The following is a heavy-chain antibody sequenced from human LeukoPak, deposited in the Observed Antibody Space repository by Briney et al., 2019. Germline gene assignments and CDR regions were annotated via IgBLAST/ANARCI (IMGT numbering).Heavy chain of an antibody. Sequence: GGSLRLSCAASGFTFSNYAMSWVRQAPGKGLEWVSAISGSGGSPYYADSVKGRFTISRDNSKNTLYLQMNSLRAEDTAVYYCAKNSGSYDLHYWGQGTLVTVSS. CDR2: ISGSGGSP. CDR1: GFTFSNYA. D-gene: IGHD1-26*01. V-gene: IGHV3-23*01. CDR3: AKNSGSYDLHY. J-gene: IGHJ4*02.